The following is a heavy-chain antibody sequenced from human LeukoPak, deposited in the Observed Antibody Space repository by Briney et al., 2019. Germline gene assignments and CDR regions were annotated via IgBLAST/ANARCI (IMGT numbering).Heavy chain of an antibody. CDR2: IYPGDSVT. Sequence: GESLKISCKGTGYTFTSYWIGWVRQMPGKGLEWMGIIYPGDSVTRYSPSFQGQITISADKSISTAYLQWSSLKASDTAMYYCARRGDGYNPNFDYWDQGTLATVTS. J-gene: IGHJ4*02. V-gene: IGHV5-51*01. CDR1: GYTFTSYW. CDR3: ARRGDGYNPNFDY. D-gene: IGHD5-24*01.